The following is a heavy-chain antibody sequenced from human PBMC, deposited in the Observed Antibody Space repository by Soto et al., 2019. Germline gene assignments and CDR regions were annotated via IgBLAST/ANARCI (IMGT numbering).Heavy chain of an antibody. CDR2: ITNTGGDT. CDR1: GFTFSSNA. V-gene: IGHV3-23*01. J-gene: IGHJ4*02. D-gene: IGHD3-10*01. CDR3: ARASGESYPGSRVFDS. Sequence: EVQLLESGGDLVQPGGSLRLSCAASGFTFSSNAMSWVRQAPGKGLEWVSVITNTGGDTLYADSVKGRFTISRDNSKNTLYLPMNSLRAEDTAIYYCARASGESYPGSRVFDSWGQGTRVTVSS.